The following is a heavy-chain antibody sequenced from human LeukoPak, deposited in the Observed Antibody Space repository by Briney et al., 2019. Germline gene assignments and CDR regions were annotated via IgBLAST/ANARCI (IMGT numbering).Heavy chain of an antibody. CDR3: ARRTGTYFDS. D-gene: IGHD3-10*01. J-gene: IGHJ4*02. CDR1: GGSISSYY. CDR2: IYYSGTT. V-gene: IGHV4-59*01. Sequence: SETLSLTCTVSGGSISSYYWSWIRQPPGKGLEWIGYIYYSGTTNYNPSLKSRLTISVDTSKNQFSLKLTSMTAADTAVYYCARRTGTYFDSWGQGTLVTVSS.